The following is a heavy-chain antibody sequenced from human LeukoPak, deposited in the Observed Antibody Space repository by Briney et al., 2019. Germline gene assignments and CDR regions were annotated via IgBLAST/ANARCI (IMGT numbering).Heavy chain of an antibody. Sequence: GGSLRLSCAASGFTFSSYAMHWVRQAPGKGLEWVAVISYDGSNKYYADSVKGRFTISRDNSKNTLYLQMNSLRAEDTAVYYCARDAYYYDSSGYYAHYYYYGMDVWGQGTTVTVSS. J-gene: IGHJ6*02. D-gene: IGHD3-22*01. CDR3: ARDAYYYDSSGYYAHYYYYGMDV. CDR1: GFTFSSYA. CDR2: ISYDGSNK. V-gene: IGHV3-30*04.